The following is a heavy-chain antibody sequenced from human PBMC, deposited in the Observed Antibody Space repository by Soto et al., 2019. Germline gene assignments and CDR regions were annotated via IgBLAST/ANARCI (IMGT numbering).Heavy chain of an antibody. J-gene: IGHJ4*02. CDR1: GGSISSGGYY. CDR3: AREGDYYDSSGAIDY. V-gene: IGHV4-31*03. D-gene: IGHD3-22*01. CDR2: IYYSGST. Sequence: SETLSLTCTVSGGSISSGGYYWSWIRQHPGKGLEWIGYIYYSGSTYYNPSLKSRVTISVDTSKNQFSLKLSSVTAADTAVYYCAREGDYYDSSGAIDYWGQGTLVTVSS.